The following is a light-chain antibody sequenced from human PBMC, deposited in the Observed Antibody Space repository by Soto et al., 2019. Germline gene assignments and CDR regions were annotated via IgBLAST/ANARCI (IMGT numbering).Light chain of an antibody. CDR1: QSVSSY. Sequence: EIVLTQSPATLSLSPGERATLSCRASQSVSSYLAWYQQKPGQAPRLLIYDASNRATGIPARFSGSGSGTDFTLTISSLEPEDFAVYYCQQRSNWSITFGQGTDWRLN. J-gene: IGKJ5*01. CDR3: QQRSNWSIT. V-gene: IGKV3-11*01. CDR2: DAS.